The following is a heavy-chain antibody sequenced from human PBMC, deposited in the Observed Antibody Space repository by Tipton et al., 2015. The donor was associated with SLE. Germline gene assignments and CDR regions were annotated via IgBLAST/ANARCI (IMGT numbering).Heavy chain of an antibody. CDR2: VYASGDT. Sequence: TLSLTCTVSGGSISSASHYWSWIRQPAGKGLEWVGRVYASGDTHYNPSLKSRVTISIDTSKNQFSLKLSSVTAADTAVYYCAAAGVAAAGPWSYFDTWGQGTLVTVSS. D-gene: IGHD6-13*01. CDR1: GGSISSASHY. J-gene: IGHJ4*02. V-gene: IGHV4-61*02. CDR3: AAAGVAAAGPWSYFDT.